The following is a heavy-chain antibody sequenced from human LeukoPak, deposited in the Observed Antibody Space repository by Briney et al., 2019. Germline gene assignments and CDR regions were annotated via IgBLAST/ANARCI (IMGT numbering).Heavy chain of an antibody. Sequence: ASVKVSCKASGYTFTSYAMHWVRQAPGQRLEWMGWINAGNGNTKYSQKFQGRVTITKDTSASTAYMELSSLRSEDTAVYYCARGISVAGYDYWGQGTLVTVSS. D-gene: IGHD6-19*01. V-gene: IGHV1-3*01. CDR3: ARGISVAGYDY. CDR1: GYTFTSYA. CDR2: INAGNGNT. J-gene: IGHJ4*02.